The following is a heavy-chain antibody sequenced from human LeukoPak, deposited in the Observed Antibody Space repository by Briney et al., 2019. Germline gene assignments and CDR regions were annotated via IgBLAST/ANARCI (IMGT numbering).Heavy chain of an antibody. V-gene: IGHV4-31*03. CDR2: IYYSGST. CDR1: GGSISSGGYY. D-gene: IGHD1-26*01. J-gene: IGHJ5*02. CDR3: ARDSGSGWFDP. Sequence: SETVSLTCTVSGGSISSGGYYWSWIRQHPGKGLEWIGYIYYSGSTYYNPSLKSRVTISVDTSKNQFSLKLSSVTAADTAVYYCARDSGSGWFDPWGQGTLVTVSS.